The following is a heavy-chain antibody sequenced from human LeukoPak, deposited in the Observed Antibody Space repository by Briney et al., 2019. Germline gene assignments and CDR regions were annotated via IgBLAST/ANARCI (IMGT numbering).Heavy chain of an antibody. V-gene: IGHV3-30*18. Sequence: GGSLRLSCAASGFIFSNYGMHWVRQAPGKGLEWVAVISYDGSNKYYADSVKGRFTISRDNSKNTLYLHMNSLRAEDTVVYYCAKDLWFGELVRGGYFDCWGQGTLVTVSS. CDR1: GFIFSNYG. J-gene: IGHJ4*02. D-gene: IGHD3-10*01. CDR3: AKDLWFGELVRGGYFDC. CDR2: ISYDGSNK.